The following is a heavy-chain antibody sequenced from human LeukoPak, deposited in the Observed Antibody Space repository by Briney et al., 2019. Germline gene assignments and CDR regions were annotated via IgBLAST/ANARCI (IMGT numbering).Heavy chain of an antibody. D-gene: IGHD1-14*01. CDR2: IRYDGTNN. V-gene: IGHV3-30*02. J-gene: IGHJ4*02. CDR3: AKHNPARGVFDD. CDR1: GFAFDTYA. Sequence: GGSLRLSCAASGFAFDTYAMVWVRQAPGKGLEWVAFIRYDGTNNYYADSVKGRFTISRDNSKYTLFLQMNSLRPEDTAVYYCAKHNPARGVFDDWGQGTLVTVSS.